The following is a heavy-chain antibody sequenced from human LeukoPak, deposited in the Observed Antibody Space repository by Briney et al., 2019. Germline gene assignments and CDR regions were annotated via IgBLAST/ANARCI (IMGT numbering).Heavy chain of an antibody. CDR1: GGTFSSYA. Sequence: ASVKVSCKASGGTFSSYAISWVRQAPGQGLEWMGGIIPIFGTANYAQKFQGRVTITADESTSTAYMELSSLRSEDTAVYYCARDPDDSSGRFQGYWGQGTLVTVSS. CDR2: IIPIFGTA. D-gene: IGHD3-22*01. CDR3: ARDPDDSSGRFQGY. V-gene: IGHV1-69*13. J-gene: IGHJ4*02.